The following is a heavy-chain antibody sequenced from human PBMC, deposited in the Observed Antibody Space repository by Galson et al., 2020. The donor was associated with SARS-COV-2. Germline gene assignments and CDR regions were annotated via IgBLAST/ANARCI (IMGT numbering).Heavy chain of an antibody. CDR2: IYPGDSDT. D-gene: IGHD2-2*01. Sequence: GESLKISCKGSGYSFTSYWIGWVRQMPGKGLEWMGIIYPGDSDTRYSPSFQGQVTISADKSISTAYLQWSSLKASDTAMYYCARPPGWYCSSTSCFHAFDIWGQGTMVTVSS. CDR3: ARPPGWYCSSTSCFHAFDI. J-gene: IGHJ3*02. CDR1: GYSFTSYW. V-gene: IGHV5-51*01.